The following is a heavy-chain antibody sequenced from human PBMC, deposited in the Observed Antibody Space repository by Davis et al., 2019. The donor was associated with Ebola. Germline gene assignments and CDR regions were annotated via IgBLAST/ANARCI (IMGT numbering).Heavy chain of an antibody. D-gene: IGHD6-19*01. CDR1: GYTFNSYW. Sequence: PGGSLRLSCKGSGYTFNSYWIGWVRQTPGKGLEWMGIIYPGDSETRYSPSFQGQVTISVDNSIRTAYLQWNSLKASDTGIYYCARREGGSGWYSKNYWGQGTLVTVSS. CDR3: ARREGGSGWYSKNY. J-gene: IGHJ4*02. CDR2: IYPGDSET. V-gene: IGHV5-51*01.